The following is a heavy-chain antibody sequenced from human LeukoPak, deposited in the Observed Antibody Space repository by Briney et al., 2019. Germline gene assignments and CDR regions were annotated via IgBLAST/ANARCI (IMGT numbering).Heavy chain of an antibody. D-gene: IGHD3-10*01. CDR3: AKDSMVRGSDY. Sequence: GGSLRLSCAASGFTFSSYAMSWVRQAPGKGLEWVSAISGSGGSTYYADSVKGRFTVSRDNSKNTLYLQMNSLGAEDTAVYYCAKDSMVRGSDYWGQGTLVTVSS. J-gene: IGHJ4*02. CDR2: ISGSGGST. CDR1: GFTFSSYA. V-gene: IGHV3-23*01.